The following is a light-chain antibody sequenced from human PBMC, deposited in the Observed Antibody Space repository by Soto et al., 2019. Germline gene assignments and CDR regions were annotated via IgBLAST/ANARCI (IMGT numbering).Light chain of an antibody. CDR1: SRDIGTYNY. CDR2: EVS. Sequence: QLVLTQPASVSGSPGQSITISCTGTSRDIGTYNYVSWYQQHPGKVPKLMIYEVSNRPSGVSNRFSGSKSGNTASLAISGLQAEDEADYYCSSYTTSSTQVFGGGTKLTVL. J-gene: IGLJ3*02. V-gene: IGLV2-14*01. CDR3: SSYTTSSTQV.